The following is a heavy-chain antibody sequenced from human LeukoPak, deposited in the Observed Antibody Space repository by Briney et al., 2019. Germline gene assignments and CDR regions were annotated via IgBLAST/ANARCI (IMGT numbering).Heavy chain of an antibody. V-gene: IGHV3-23*01. D-gene: IGHD6-19*01. CDR2: ISGSGGST. Sequence: PWGSLRLSCAASGFTFSSYAMSWVRQAPGKGLEWVSAISGSGGSTYYADSVKGRFTISRDNSKNTLYLQMNSLRAEDTAVYYCATIRYSSGWYANRIDYWGQGTLVTVSS. J-gene: IGHJ4*02. CDR1: GFTFSSYA. CDR3: ATIRYSSGWYANRIDY.